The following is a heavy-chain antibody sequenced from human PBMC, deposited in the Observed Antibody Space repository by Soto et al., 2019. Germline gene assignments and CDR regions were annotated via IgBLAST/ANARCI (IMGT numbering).Heavy chain of an antibody. CDR2: ISSSSSTI. CDR3: AREPYYDFWSGYNNFDY. CDR1: GFTFSSYS. V-gene: IGHV3-48*02. D-gene: IGHD3-3*01. J-gene: IGHJ4*02. Sequence: PGGSLRLSCAASGFTFSSYSMNWVRQAPGKGLEWVSYISSSSSTIYYADSVKGRFTISRDNAKNSLYLQMNSLRDEDTAVYYCAREPYYDFWSGYNNFDYWGQGTLVTVSS.